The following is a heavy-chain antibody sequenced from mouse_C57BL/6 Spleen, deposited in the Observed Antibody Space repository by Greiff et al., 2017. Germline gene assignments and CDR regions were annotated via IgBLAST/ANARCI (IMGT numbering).Heavy chain of an antibody. D-gene: IGHD1-1*01. CDR3: ARGYGSAMDY. V-gene: IGHV3-6*01. CDR2: ISYDGSN. J-gene: IGHJ4*01. Sequence: ESGPGLVKPSQSLSLTCSVTGYSITSGYYWNWIRQFPGNKLEWIGYISYDGSNNYNPSLKNRISITRDTSKNQFFLKLNSVTTEDTATYYCARGYGSAMDYWGQGTSVTVSS. CDR1: GYSITSGYY.